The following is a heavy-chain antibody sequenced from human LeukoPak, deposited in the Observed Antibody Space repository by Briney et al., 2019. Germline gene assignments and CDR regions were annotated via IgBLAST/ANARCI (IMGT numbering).Heavy chain of an antibody. Sequence: GGSLRLSCAASGFTFSSYGMHWVRQAPGQGLEWGAVIWYDGSKTYYADAVKSRFTISRENSKNTLYLQMNSLRAEDTAVYYCARDTGSSSYNNWFDPWGQGTLVTVSS. CDR3: ARDTGSSSYNNWFDP. D-gene: IGHD6-13*01. J-gene: IGHJ5*02. V-gene: IGHV3-33*01. CDR2: IWYDGSKT. CDR1: GFTFSSYG.